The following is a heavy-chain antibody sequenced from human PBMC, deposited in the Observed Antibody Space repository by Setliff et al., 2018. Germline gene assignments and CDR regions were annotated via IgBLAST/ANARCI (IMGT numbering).Heavy chain of an antibody. J-gene: IGHJ5*02. V-gene: IGHV1-2*02. Sequence: ASVKVSCKASGYTFTGYYMHWIRQAPGQGLEWVGWINPNSGATNYAQKFQGRVTMTRDTSISTAYMELSSLRSDDTAVYYCARVATLIRGVTVNWFDPWGQGTLVTVS. CDR3: ARVATLIRGVTVNWFDP. CDR1: GYTFTGYY. CDR2: INPNSGAT. D-gene: IGHD3-10*01.